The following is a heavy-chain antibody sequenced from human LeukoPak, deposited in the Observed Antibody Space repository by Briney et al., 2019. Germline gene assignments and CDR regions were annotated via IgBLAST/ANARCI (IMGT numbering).Heavy chain of an antibody. CDR1: GGSISSYY. Sequence: SETLPLTCTVSGGSISSYYWSWIRQPPGKGLEWIGYIYYSGSTNYNPSLKSRVTISVDTSKNQFSLKLSSVTAADTAVYYCARVRLTMIDYWGQGTLVTVSS. J-gene: IGHJ4*02. CDR3: ARVRLTMIDY. D-gene: IGHD3-22*01. CDR2: IYYSGST. V-gene: IGHV4-59*01.